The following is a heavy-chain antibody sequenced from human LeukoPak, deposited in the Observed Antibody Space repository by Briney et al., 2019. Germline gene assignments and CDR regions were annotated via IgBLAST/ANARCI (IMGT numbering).Heavy chain of an antibody. CDR1: GFTFSSYG. J-gene: IGHJ4*02. CDR3: AKPRIPVAGTDLDF. D-gene: IGHD6-19*01. V-gene: IGHV3-30*18. Sequence: PGGSLRLSCAASGFTFSSYGMHWVRQAPGKGLEWVAVISYDGSNKYYADSVKGRFTISRDNSKNTLYLQMNSLRAEDTAVYYCAKPRIPVAGTDLDFWGQGTLVTVSS. CDR2: ISYDGSNK.